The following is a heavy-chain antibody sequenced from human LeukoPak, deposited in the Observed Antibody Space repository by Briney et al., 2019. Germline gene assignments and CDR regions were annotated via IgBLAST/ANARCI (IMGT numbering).Heavy chain of an antibody. D-gene: IGHD2-15*01. Sequence: PGGSLRLSCAASGFTFSSNTMSWVRQAPGRGLEWVSVISGSGSSTYYADSVKGRFTISRDNSMNTLYLQMNSLRAEDTAVYYCAKSRDIVVVVAVDYWGQGTLVTVSS. CDR1: GFTFSSNT. V-gene: IGHV3-23*01. CDR2: ISGSGSST. CDR3: AKSRDIVVVVAVDY. J-gene: IGHJ4*02.